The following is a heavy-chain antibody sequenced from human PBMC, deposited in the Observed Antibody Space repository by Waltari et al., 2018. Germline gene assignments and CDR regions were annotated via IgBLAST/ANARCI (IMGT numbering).Heavy chain of an antibody. CDR2: IYYSGST. Sequence: QVQLQESGPGLVKPSETLSLTCTVSGGSLSSYYWSWIRQPPGKGLEWIGYIYYSGSTNYNPSLKSRVTISVDTSKNQFSLKLSSVTAADTAVYYCARGRHYFDYWGQGTLVTVSS. CDR3: ARGRHYFDY. CDR1: GGSLSSYY. V-gene: IGHV4-59*01. J-gene: IGHJ4*02.